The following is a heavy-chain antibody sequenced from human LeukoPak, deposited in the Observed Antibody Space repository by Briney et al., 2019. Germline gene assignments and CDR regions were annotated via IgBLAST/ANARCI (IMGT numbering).Heavy chain of an antibody. CDR2: IKQDGSEK. CDR1: GFTFSTYW. Sequence: GGSLRLSCAASGFTFSTYWMSWVRQAPGKGLEWVANIKQDGSEKYYVDSVKGRFTISRDNAKNSLYLQMNSLRAEDTAVYYCARDVPYYDILTGYSYWGQGTLVTVSS. J-gene: IGHJ4*02. D-gene: IGHD3-9*01. V-gene: IGHV3-7*01. CDR3: ARDVPYYDILTGYSY.